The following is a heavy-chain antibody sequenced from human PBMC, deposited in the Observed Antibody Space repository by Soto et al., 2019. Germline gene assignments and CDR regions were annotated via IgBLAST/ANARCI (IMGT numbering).Heavy chain of an antibody. V-gene: IGHV5-51*01. CDR2: IYPGDSYT. J-gene: IGHJ6*02. Sequence: GESLKISCKGSGYSFTSYWIGWVRQMPGKGLEWMGIIYPGDSYTRYSPSFQGKVTISADKSISPAYLQWVSLKASDPAMYYCARHKRDSVRYYYYYYGMDVWGQGTTVTVSS. D-gene: IGHD2-15*01. CDR1: GYSFTSYW. CDR3: ARHKRDSVRYYYYYYGMDV.